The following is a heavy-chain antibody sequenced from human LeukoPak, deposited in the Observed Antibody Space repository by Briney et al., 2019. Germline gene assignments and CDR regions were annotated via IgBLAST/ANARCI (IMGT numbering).Heavy chain of an antibody. CDR3: VKDADYDILTGYYTPDY. Sequence: PEGSLRLSCSASGFTFSSYAMHWVRQAPGKGLEYVSAISSNGGSTYYADSVKGRFTISRDNSKNTLYLQMSSLRAEDTSVYYCVKDADYDILTGYYTPDYLGQGTLVTVSS. CDR1: GFTFSSYA. D-gene: IGHD3-9*01. J-gene: IGHJ4*02. V-gene: IGHV3-64D*06. CDR2: ISSNGGST.